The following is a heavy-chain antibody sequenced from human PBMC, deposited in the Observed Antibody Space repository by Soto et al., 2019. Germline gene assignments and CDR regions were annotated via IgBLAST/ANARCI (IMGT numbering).Heavy chain of an antibody. CDR3: AGXXYXHNSGMDV. Sequence: QLQLQESGSGLVKPSQTLSLTCAVSGGSISSGGYSWSWIRQPPGKGLEWIGYIYHSGSTYYNPSLKSRVXXSXXXXXXXXXLXXXXXXXXXXXVYYCAGXXYXHNSGMDVWGQGTTVTVSS. V-gene: IGHV4-30-2*01. CDR2: IYHSGST. D-gene: IGHD3-10*01. J-gene: IGHJ6*02. CDR1: GGSISSGGYS.